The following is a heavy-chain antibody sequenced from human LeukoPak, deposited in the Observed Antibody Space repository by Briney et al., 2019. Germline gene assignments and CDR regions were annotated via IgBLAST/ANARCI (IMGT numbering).Heavy chain of an antibody. V-gene: IGHV3-21*01. CDR1: GGSISSSS. Sequence: ETLSLTCTVSGGSISSSSYYWGWIRQPPGKGLEWVSSISSSSSYIYYADSVKGRFTISRDNAKNSLYLQMNSLRAEDTAVYYCARDRYIGRDMVRGVIGIGWGQGTLVTVSS. CDR3: ARDRYIGRDMVRGVIGIG. J-gene: IGHJ4*02. CDR2: ISSSSSYI. D-gene: IGHD3-10*01.